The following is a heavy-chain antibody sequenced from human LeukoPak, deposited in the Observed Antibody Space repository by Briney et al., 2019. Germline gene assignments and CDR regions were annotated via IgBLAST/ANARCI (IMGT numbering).Heavy chain of an antibody. V-gene: IGHV3-9*01. J-gene: IGHJ4*02. CDR2: ISWNSGSI. D-gene: IGHD3-22*01. CDR3: AKDLYDSSGLFDY. CDR1: GFTFDDYA. Sequence: GGSLRLSCAASGFTFDDYAMHWVRQAPGKGLEWVSGISWNSGSIGYADSVKGRFTISRDNAKNSLYLQMNSLRAEDTALYYCAKDLYDSSGLFDYWGQGTLVTVSS.